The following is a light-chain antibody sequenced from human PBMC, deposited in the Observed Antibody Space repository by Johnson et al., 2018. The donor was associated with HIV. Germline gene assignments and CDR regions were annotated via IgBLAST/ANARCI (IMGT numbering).Light chain of an antibody. CDR2: ENS. Sequence: QSVLKQPPSVSAAPGQKVTISCSGSSSNIGNKYVSWYQQLPGTAPKLLIYENSKRPSGIPDRFSGSKSGTSATLGITGLQTGDEADYYCGTWDTSLSAGGVFGSGTKVTVL. J-gene: IGLJ1*01. CDR1: SSNIGNKY. CDR3: GTWDTSLSAGGV. V-gene: IGLV1-51*02.